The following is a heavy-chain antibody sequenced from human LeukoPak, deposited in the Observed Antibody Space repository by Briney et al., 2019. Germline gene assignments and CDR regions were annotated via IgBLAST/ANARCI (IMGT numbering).Heavy chain of an antibody. CDR2: INHSGST. V-gene: IGHV4-34*01. J-gene: IGHJ4*02. D-gene: IGHD3-10*01. CDR3: ATSRSGPFDY. Sequence: SETLSLTCAVYGGSFSGYYWSWIRQPPGKGLEWIGEINHSGSTNYNPSLKSRVTISVDTSKNQFSLKLSSVTAADTAVYYCATSRSGPFDYWGQGTLVTVSS. CDR1: GGSFSGYY.